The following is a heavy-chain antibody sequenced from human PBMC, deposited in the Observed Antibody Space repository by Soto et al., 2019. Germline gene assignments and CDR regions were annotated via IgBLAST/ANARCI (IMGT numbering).Heavy chain of an antibody. CDR2: IIPILGIA. CDR3: ASEAIAAAAVYGMDV. Sequence: ASVKVSCKASGGTFSSYTISWVRQAPGQGLEWMGRIIPILGIANYAQKFQGRVTITRDTSASTAYMELSSLRSEDTAVYYCASEAIAAAAVYGMDVWGQGTTVTVSS. V-gene: IGHV1-69*02. CDR1: GGTFSSYT. D-gene: IGHD6-13*01. J-gene: IGHJ6*02.